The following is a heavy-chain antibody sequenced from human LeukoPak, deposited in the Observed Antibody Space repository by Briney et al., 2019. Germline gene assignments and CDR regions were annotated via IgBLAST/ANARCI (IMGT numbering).Heavy chain of an antibody. CDR2: ISGSGGST. D-gene: IGHD3-10*01. V-gene: IGHV3-23*01. J-gene: IGHJ4*02. CDR3: AKGLGGFGGYYFDY. Sequence: GGSLRLPCAASGFTFSSYWMSWVRQAPGKGLEWVSAISGSGGSTYYADSVKGRFTISRDNSKNTLYLQMNSLRAEDTAVYYCAKGLGGFGGYYFDYWGQGTLVTVSS. CDR1: GFTFSSYW.